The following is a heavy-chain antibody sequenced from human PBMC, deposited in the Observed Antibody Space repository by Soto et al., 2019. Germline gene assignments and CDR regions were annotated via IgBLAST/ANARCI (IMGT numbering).Heavy chain of an antibody. V-gene: IGHV3-23*01. CDR2: MTGNGGDI. J-gene: IGHJ4*02. Sequence: WWSRRLSCAASGFTFRKYAMFWIRQAPGKGQEWVAAMTGNGGDIQYADSVKGRFTISRDYSRDILYLQMDSLRVEDTAIYYCAKDDVFGDGLWLVANWGQGTPVTVSS. D-gene: IGHD2-21*02. CDR3: AKDDVFGDGLWLVAN. CDR1: GFTFRKYA.